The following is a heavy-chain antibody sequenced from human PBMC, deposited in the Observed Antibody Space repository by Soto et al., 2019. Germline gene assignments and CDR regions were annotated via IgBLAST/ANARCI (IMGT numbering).Heavy chain of an antibody. CDR3: AHISDYVWGSPPYGMDV. Sequence: QITLKESGPPVVKPTETLTLTCIFSGFSLSTSGVGVGWIRQPPGKALEWLALIYWDDEKHYSPSLKRRLTVTKDTSKNEVVLKMTNMDPVDTAAYYCAHISDYVWGSPPYGMDVWGQGTTVTVSS. CDR2: IYWDDEK. CDR1: GFSLSTSGVG. D-gene: IGHD3-16*01. J-gene: IGHJ6*02. V-gene: IGHV2-5*02.